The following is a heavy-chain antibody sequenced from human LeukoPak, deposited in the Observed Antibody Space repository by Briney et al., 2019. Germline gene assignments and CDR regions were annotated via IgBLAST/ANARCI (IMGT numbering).Heavy chain of an antibody. CDR3: SRSFEY. J-gene: IGHJ4*01. CDR1: GFTFSHYW. Sequence: GGSLRLSCTASGFTFSHYWMDWVRQAPGKGLEWLTSINQDGRDKYYVDSVRGRFTIYRDNTKDSLSLQTDSLRDDDTAVYYCSRSFEYSGQGTLVTVSS. V-gene: IGHV3-7*01. CDR2: INQDGRDK.